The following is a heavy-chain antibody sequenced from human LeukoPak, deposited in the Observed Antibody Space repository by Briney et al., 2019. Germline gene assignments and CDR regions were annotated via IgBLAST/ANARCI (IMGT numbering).Heavy chain of an antibody. CDR3: AKVGGNWYFDL. D-gene: IGHD3-3*01. Sequence: ASVKVSYKASGYTFTDYYMHWVRQAPGQGLEWMGWINPISGGTNYALKFQGRVTMTRDTSISTAYMGLSRLRSDDTAVYYCAKVGGNWYFDLWGRGTLVTVSP. CDR1: GYTFTDYY. V-gene: IGHV1-2*02. CDR2: INPISGGT. J-gene: IGHJ2*01.